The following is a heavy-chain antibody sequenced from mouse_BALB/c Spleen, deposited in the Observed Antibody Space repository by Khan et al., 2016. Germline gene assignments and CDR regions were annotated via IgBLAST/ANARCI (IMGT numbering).Heavy chain of an antibody. CDR3: DRDNCGYGPWYFDV. CDR2: IWGDGST. CDR1: GFSLTGYG. Sequence: QVQLQQPGPGLVAPSQSLSITCTVSGFSLTGYGVNWVRQPPGKGLEWLGMIWGDGSTDYNSALKSRLSISKDNSKSQVFLKMNSLQTDDTARYYCDRDNCGYGPWYFDVWGAGTTVTVSS. V-gene: IGHV2-6-7*01. J-gene: IGHJ1*01. D-gene: IGHD1-2*01.